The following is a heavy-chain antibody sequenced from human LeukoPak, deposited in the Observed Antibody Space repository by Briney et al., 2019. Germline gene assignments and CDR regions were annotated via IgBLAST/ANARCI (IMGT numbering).Heavy chain of an antibody. V-gene: IGHV4-59*01. CDR3: ARVGHSSGWFSPLDS. Sequence: SSETLSLTCTVSGGSISSYYWSWIRQPPGKGLEWIGYIYYSGSTNYNPSLKSRVTISVDTSKNQFSLKLSSATAADTAVYYCARVGHSSGWFSPLDSWGQGTLVTVSS. J-gene: IGHJ5*01. D-gene: IGHD6-19*01. CDR2: IYYSGST. CDR1: GGSISSYY.